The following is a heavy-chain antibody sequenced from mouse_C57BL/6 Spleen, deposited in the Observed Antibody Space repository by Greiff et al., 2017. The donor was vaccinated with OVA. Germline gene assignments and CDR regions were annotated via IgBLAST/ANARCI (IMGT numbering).Heavy chain of an antibody. CDR3: ARSVYGSSLLDY. J-gene: IGHJ2*01. Sequence: VQLQQSGAELVRPGTSVKVSCKASGYAFTNYLIEWVKQRPGQGLEWIGVIYPGSGGTNYNEKFKGKATLTADKSSSTAYMQISSLTSEDSAVYFCARSVYGSSLLDYWGQGTTLTVSS. CDR2: IYPGSGGT. CDR1: GYAFTNYL. V-gene: IGHV1-54*01. D-gene: IGHD1-1*01.